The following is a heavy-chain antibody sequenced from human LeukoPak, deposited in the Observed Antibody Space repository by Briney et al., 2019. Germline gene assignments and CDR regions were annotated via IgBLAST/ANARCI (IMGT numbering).Heavy chain of an antibody. V-gene: IGHV4-38-2*02. J-gene: IGHJ5*02. CDR1: GYSISSGYY. Sequence: SVTLSLTCTVSGYSISSGYYWGWIRQPPGKGLEWIGSIYHSGSTYCNPSLKSRVTISVDTSKNQFSLKLSSVTAADTAVYYCARDTPTVGVRGVIGDWFDPWGQGTLVTVSS. CDR3: ARDTPTVGVRGVIGDWFDP. D-gene: IGHD3-10*01. CDR2: IYHSGST.